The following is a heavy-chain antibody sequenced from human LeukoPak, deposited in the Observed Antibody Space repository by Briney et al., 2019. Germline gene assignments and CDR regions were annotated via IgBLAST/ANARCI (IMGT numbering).Heavy chain of an antibody. CDR3: ARVHGALWFGELLNAFDI. CDR2: IHYSGST. Sequence: SETLSLTCTVSGGSISSYYWSWTRQPPGKGLEWFGYIHYSGSTNYNPSLKSRVTISVDTSKNQFSLKLSSVTAADTAVYYCARVHGALWFGELLNAFDIWGQGTMVTVSS. CDR1: GGSISSYY. D-gene: IGHD3-10*01. J-gene: IGHJ3*02. V-gene: IGHV4-59*12.